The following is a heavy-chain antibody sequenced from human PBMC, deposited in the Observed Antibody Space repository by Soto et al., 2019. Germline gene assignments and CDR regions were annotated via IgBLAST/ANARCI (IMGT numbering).Heavy chain of an antibody. V-gene: IGHV3-48*01. CDR3: ARAIQSGFCSSIRCYYYYMEF. CDR2: ISSSSSTI. Sequence: SLRLSCAASGFTFSSYSMNWVRQAPGKGLEWVSYISSSSSTIYYADSVKGRFTISRDNAKNSLYLQMNSLRAEDTAVYYCARAIQSGFCSSIRCYYYYMEFCCTAITGT. CDR1: GFTFSSYS. D-gene: IGHD2-2*01. J-gene: IGHJ6*03.